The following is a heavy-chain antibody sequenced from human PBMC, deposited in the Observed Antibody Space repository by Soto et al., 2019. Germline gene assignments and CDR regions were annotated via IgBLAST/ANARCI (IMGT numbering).Heavy chain of an antibody. Sequence: QLQLQESGPGLVKPSETLSLTCTVSGGSISSSSYCWGWIRQPPGKGLEWIGSIYYSGSTYYNPSLKSRVTISVDTSKNQFSLKLSSVTAADTAVYYCVQEPGQAAARGVSYWGQGTLVTVSS. V-gene: IGHV4-39*01. D-gene: IGHD2-2*01. CDR1: GGSISSSSYC. CDR2: IYYSGST. CDR3: VQEPGQAAARGVSY. J-gene: IGHJ4*02.